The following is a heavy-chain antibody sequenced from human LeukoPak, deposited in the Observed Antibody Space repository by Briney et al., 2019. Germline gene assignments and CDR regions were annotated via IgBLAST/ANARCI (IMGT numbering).Heavy chain of an antibody. V-gene: IGHV3-7*03. Sequence: GGSLRLSCVVSGFTFNSCWMNWVRQAPGKGLEWVANIKQDESEKYYVDSVKGRFTISRDNAKSSVFLQMNSLRTEDTAVYYCARATLDSGWYYMPFDIWGQGTMVTVSS. CDR3: ARATLDSGWYYMPFDI. CDR2: IKQDESEK. D-gene: IGHD6-19*01. J-gene: IGHJ3*02. CDR1: GFTFNSCW.